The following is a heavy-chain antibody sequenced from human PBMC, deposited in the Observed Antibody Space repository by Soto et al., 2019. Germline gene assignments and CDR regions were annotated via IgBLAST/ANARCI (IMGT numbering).Heavy chain of an antibody. Sequence: AASVKVSCKASGGTFSSYAISWVRQAPGQGLEWMGGIIPIFGTANYAQKFQGRVTITADESTSTAYMELSSLRSEDTAVYYCARGATGSSSCNYWGQGTLVTVSS. V-gene: IGHV1-69*13. J-gene: IGHJ4*02. CDR3: ARGATGSSSCNY. CDR2: IIPIFGTA. CDR1: GGTFSSYA. D-gene: IGHD6-13*01.